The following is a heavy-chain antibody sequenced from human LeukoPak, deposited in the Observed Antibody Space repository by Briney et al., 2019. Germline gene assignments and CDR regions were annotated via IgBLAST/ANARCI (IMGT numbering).Heavy chain of an antibody. CDR3: ARHAQKDIVVVVAATDY. V-gene: IGHV4-34*01. J-gene: IGHJ4*02. CDR1: GGSFSGYY. Sequence: SETLSLTCAVYGGSFSGYYWSWIRQPPGKGLEWIGEINHSGSTNYNPSLKSRVTISVDTSKNQFSLKLSSVTAADTAVYYCARHAQKDIVVVVAATDYWGQGTLVTVSS. CDR2: INHSGST. D-gene: IGHD2-15*01.